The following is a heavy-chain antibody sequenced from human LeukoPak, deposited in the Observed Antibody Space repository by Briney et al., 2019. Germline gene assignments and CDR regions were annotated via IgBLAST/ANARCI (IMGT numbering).Heavy chain of an antibody. V-gene: IGHV4-59*12. CDR2: ISYSGNT. D-gene: IGHD3-10*01. J-gene: IGHJ5*02. Sequence: SETLSLTCTVSGGSISNYYWSWIRQPPGKGLEWIGYISYSGNTNYNPSLKSRVTISVDTSKNQFSLKLSSVTAADTAVYYCASTPFTMVRFLFDPWGQGTLVTVSS. CDR3: ASTPFTMVRFLFDP. CDR1: GGSISNYY.